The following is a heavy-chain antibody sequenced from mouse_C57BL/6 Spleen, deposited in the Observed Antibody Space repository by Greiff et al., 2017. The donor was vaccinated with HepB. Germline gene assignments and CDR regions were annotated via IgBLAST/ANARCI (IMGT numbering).Heavy chain of an antibody. CDR2: INYDGSST. J-gene: IGHJ4*01. CDR1: GFTFSDYY. D-gene: IGHD2-4*01. Sequence: EVQRVESEGGLVQPGSSMKLSCTASGFTFSDYYMAWVRQVPEKGLEWVANINYDGSSTYYLDSLKSRFIISRDNAKNILYLQMSSLKSEDTATYDCARDRGYDYGNAMDYWGQGTSVTVSS. V-gene: IGHV5-16*01. CDR3: ARDRGYDYGNAMDY.